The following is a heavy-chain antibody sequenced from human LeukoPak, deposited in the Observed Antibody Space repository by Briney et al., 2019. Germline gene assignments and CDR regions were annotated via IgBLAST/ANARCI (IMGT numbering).Heavy chain of an antibody. Sequence: ASVKVSCKASGYTFTSYYMHWVRQAPGQGLEWMGIINPSGGSTSYAQKFQGRATMTRDTSTSTVYMELRSLRSEDTAVYYCARDSRTTVTTNHYYFDYWGQGTLVTVSS. CDR3: ARDSRTTVTTNHYYFDY. CDR1: GYTFTSYY. V-gene: IGHV1-46*01. J-gene: IGHJ4*02. CDR2: INPSGGST. D-gene: IGHD4-17*01.